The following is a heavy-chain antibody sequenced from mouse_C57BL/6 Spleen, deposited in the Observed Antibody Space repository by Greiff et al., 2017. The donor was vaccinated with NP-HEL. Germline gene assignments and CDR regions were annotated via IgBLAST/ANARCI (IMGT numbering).Heavy chain of an antibody. Sequence: QVQLQQSGPELVKPGASVKISCKASGYAFSSSWMNWVKQRPGKGLEWIGRIYPGDGDTNYNGKFKGKATLTADKSSSTAYMQLSSLTSEDSAVYFCARNSNYLHFGCWGQGTTLTVSS. CDR1: GYAFSSSW. D-gene: IGHD2-5*01. V-gene: IGHV1-82*01. CDR2: IYPGDGDT. CDR3: ARNSNYLHFGC. J-gene: IGHJ2*01.